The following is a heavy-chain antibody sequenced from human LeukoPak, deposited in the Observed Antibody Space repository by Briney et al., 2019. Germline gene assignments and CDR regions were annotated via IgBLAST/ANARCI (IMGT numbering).Heavy chain of an antibody. CDR2: IYPDDSDT. CDR1: GYSFTTFW. J-gene: IGHJ4*02. D-gene: IGHD5-18*01. CDR3: ARRSSFGFSDY. V-gene: IGHV5-51*01. Sequence: GESLKISCKGSGYSFTTFWIGWVRQMPGNGLEWMGIIYPDDSDTRYSPSFQGQVTFSADKSVSTAYLQRSSLEASDTAIYYCARRSSFGFSDYWGQGTLVTVSS.